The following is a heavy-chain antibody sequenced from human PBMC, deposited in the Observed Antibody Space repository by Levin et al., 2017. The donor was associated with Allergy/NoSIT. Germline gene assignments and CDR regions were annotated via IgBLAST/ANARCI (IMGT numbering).Heavy chain of an antibody. CDR1: GFTFSSDW. Sequence: SCAASGFTFSSDWMHWVRQVPGKGLVWVSRVNSDGSSTTYADSVKGRFTISRDNAKNTLYLQMNSLRAEDTAVYYCVRDRVPIAAAGFDYWGLGTLVTVSS. CDR2: VNSDGSST. V-gene: IGHV3-74*01. D-gene: IGHD6-13*01. CDR3: VRDRVPIAAAGFDY. J-gene: IGHJ4*02.